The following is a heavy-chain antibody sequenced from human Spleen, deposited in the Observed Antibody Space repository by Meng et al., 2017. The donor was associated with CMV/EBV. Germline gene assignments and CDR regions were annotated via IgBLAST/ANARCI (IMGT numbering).Heavy chain of an antibody. V-gene: IGHV5-51*01. CDR1: GYSFTSYW. Sequence: GGSLRLSCKGSGYSFTSYWIGWVRQMPGKGLEWMGIIYPGDSDTRYSPSFQGQVTISADKSISTAYLQWSSLKASDTAMYYCATLHRGPVSWFDPWGQGTLVTVPQ. CDR3: ATLHRGPVSWFDP. CDR2: IYPGDSDT. D-gene: IGHD1-14*01. J-gene: IGHJ5*02.